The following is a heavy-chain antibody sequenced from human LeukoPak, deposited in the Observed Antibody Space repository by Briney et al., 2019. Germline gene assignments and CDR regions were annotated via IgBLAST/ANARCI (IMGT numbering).Heavy chain of an antibody. Sequence: SETLPLTCAVYGGSFSGYYWSWIRQPPGKGLEWIGEINHSGSTNYNPSLKSRVTISVDTSKNQFSLKLSSVTAADTAVYYCARGRAGYCSSTSCYAGRVDYWGQGTLVTVSS. D-gene: IGHD2-2*01. J-gene: IGHJ4*02. CDR3: ARGRAGYCSSTSCYAGRVDY. CDR2: INHSGST. V-gene: IGHV4-34*01. CDR1: GGSFSGYY.